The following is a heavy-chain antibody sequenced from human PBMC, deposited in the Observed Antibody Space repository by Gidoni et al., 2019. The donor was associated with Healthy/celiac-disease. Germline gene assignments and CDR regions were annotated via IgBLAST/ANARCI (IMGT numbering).Heavy chain of an antibody. J-gene: IGHJ6*02. CDR2: IYYSGST. CDR1: GGSISSSS. Sequence: QVQLQESGTGLVKPSETLSLTCTVSGGSISSSSWSWIRQPPGKGLEWIGYIYYSGSTNYNPSLKSRVTISVDTSKNQFSLKLSSVTAADTAVYYCARVLSGYPGVYYYYGMDVWGQGTTVTVSS. D-gene: IGHD6-25*01. V-gene: IGHV4-59*01. CDR3: ARVLSGYPGVYYYYGMDV.